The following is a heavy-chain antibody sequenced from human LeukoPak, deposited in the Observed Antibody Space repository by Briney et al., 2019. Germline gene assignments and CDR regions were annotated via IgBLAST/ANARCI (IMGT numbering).Heavy chain of an antibody. Sequence: SETLSLTCTVSGGSISSYYWSWIRQPPGKGLEWIGYIYYSGSTNYNPSLKSRVTISVDTSKNQFSLKLSSVTAADTAVYYCARDLRGSDAFDIWGQGTMVTVSS. CDR1: GGSISSYY. J-gene: IGHJ3*02. D-gene: IGHD4-23*01. V-gene: IGHV4-59*01. CDR2: IYYSGST. CDR3: ARDLRGSDAFDI.